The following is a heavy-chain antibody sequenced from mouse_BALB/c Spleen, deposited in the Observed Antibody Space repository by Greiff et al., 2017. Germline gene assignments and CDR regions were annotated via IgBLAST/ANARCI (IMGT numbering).Heavy chain of an antibody. V-gene: IGHV2-6-4*01. CDR3: ARNYRYERGIYYAMDY. D-gene: IGHD2-3*01. Sequence: VKLMESGPGLVAPSQSLSITCTVSGFSLSRYSVHWVRQPPGKGLEWLGMIWGGGSTDYNSALKSRLSISKDNSKSQVFLKMNSLQTDDTAMYYGARNYRYERGIYYAMDYWGQGTSVTVSS. CDR2: IWGGGST. J-gene: IGHJ4*01. CDR1: GFSLSRYS.